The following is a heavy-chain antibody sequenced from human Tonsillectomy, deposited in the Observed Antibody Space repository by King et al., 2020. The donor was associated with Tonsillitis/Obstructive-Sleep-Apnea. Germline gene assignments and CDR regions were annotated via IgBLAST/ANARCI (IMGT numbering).Heavy chain of an antibody. CDR1: GFTFSSYA. Sequence: VQLVESGGGVVQPGRSLRLSCAASGFTFSSYAMHWVRQAPDKGLEWVAVISYDGSNKYYADSVKGRFTISRDNSKNTLYLQMNSLRAEDTAVYYCARDSLLWFGELLGGFGYYYYGMDVWGQGTTVTVSS. D-gene: IGHD3-10*01. CDR2: ISYDGSNK. J-gene: IGHJ6*02. CDR3: ARDSLLWFGELLGGFGYYYYGMDV. V-gene: IGHV3-30*04.